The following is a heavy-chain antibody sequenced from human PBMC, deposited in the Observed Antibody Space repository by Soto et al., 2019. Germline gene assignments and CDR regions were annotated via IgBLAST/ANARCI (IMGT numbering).Heavy chain of an antibody. Sequence: ASVKVSCKASGYTFTSYDINWVRQATGQGLEWMGWMNPNSGNTDYAQKFQGRVTMTTDTSTSTAYMEMRSLRSDDTSVYYCARGDSLDVWGQGTTVTVSS. D-gene: IGHD2-21*01. J-gene: IGHJ6*02. V-gene: IGHV1-8*01. CDR1: GYTFTSYD. CDR2: MNPNSGNT. CDR3: ARGDSLDV.